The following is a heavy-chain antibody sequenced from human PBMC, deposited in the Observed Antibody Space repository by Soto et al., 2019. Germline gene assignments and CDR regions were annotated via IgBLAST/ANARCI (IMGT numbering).Heavy chain of an antibody. CDR3: ARDRVAFDY. CDR1: GGSISSYY. D-gene: IGHD5-12*01. CDR2: IYYSGST. Sequence: SETLSLTCTVSGGSISSYYWSWIRQPPGKGLEWIGYIYYSGSTNYNPSLKGRVTISVDTSKNQFSLKLSSVNAADTAVYYCARDRVAFDYWGQGTLVTVSS. V-gene: IGHV4-59*01. J-gene: IGHJ4*02.